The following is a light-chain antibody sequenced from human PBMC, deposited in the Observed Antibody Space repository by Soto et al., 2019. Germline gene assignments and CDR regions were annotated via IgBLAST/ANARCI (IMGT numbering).Light chain of an antibody. CDR2: SNT. V-gene: IGLV1-44*01. Sequence: QAVVTQPPSASGTPGQRVTISCSGSSSNIGSHTVNWYQQLPGTAPKLLIYSNTQGPSGVPNRFSGSKSCTAASLDISGLQSEDEDDYYCAAWDDSLNGWVFGGGTKLTVL. J-gene: IGLJ3*02. CDR1: SSNIGSHT. CDR3: AAWDDSLNGWV.